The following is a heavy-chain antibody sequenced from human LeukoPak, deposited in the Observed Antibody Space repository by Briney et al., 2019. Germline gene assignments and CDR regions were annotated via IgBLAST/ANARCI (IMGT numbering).Heavy chain of an antibody. CDR3: AKDKEQWYSSGWPDY. CDR2: INQDGGEK. CDR1: GFNFSGYW. Sequence: GGSLRLSCATSGFNFSGYWMTWVRQAPGKGLEWVANINQDGGEKFYVGSVKGRFTISRDNSKNTLYLQMNSLRAEDTALYYCAKDKEQWYSSGWPDYWGQGTLVTVSS. D-gene: IGHD6-19*01. J-gene: IGHJ4*02. V-gene: IGHV3-7*03.